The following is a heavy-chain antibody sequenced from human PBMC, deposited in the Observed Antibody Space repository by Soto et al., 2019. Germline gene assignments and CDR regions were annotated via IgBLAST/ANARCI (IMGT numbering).Heavy chain of an antibody. J-gene: IGHJ5*02. D-gene: IGHD5-18*01. CDR3: PRGGNSYGPNWFDP. Sequence: PGGSLRLSCTASGFPFGDYSMSWFRQAPGRGLEWVGFIRSKLFGGTTEYAASVKGRFTISRDDSKDIAYLQMNSLKTEDTAVYYCPRGGNSYGPNWFDPWGQGTQVTVSS. V-gene: IGHV3-49*03. CDR2: IRSKLFGGTT. CDR1: GFPFGDYS.